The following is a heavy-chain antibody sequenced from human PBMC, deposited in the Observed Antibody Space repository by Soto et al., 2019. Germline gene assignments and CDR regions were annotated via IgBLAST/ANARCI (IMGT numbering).Heavy chain of an antibody. D-gene: IGHD3-10*01. J-gene: IGHJ6*02. CDR1: GFSLSDYT. CDR2: ILHDGSSK. V-gene: IGHV3-30-3*01. CDR3: ARESGGDHSSSSMDV. Sequence: QGQLVESGGGVVQPGRSLRLSCAASGFSLSDYTMHWVRQAPGKGLEWVAVILHDGSSKYYADSVKGRFTISRDTSRDTLDRQMDSLRAEDTVVYYCARESGGDHSSSSMDVWGQGTTVTVSS.